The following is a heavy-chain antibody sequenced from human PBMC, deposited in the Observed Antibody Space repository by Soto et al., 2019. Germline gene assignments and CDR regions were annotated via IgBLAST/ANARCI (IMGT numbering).Heavy chain of an antibody. CDR1: GFTFSNYA. D-gene: IGHD2-15*01. CDR3: ARRSPSWAFDI. CDR2: VSGSGSST. Sequence: EVQLLESGGGLVQPGGSLRLSCAVSGFTFSNYAMSWVRQAPGKGLEWVSAVSGSGSSTYYADSVKGRFTISRDNSKNTLYLQMSRLRAEDTAVYYCARRSPSWAFDIWGQGTMVTVSS. J-gene: IGHJ3*02. V-gene: IGHV3-23*01.